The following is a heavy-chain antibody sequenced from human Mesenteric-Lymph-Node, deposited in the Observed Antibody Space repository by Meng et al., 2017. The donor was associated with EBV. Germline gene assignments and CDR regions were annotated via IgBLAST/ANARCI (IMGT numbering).Heavy chain of an antibody. J-gene: IGHJ4*02. CDR3: ARRHFSNYVSDF. CDR1: GYSFTTYG. D-gene: IGHD4-11*01. CDR2: VNPYTGHT. Sequence: QVQLVQSGREVKKPGASVTVSCKASGYSFTTYGIAWVRQAPGQGLEWMGWVNPYTGHTGSAQKFQGRVTLDTDTSTGTAYMELKRLTSDDTAVYYCARRHFSNYVSDFWGQGTLVTRLL. V-gene: IGHV1-18*01.